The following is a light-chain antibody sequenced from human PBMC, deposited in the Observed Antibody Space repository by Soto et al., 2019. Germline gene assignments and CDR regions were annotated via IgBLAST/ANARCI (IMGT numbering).Light chain of an antibody. CDR2: EVS. V-gene: IGLV2-14*01. CDR3: CSYTRSSTHVV. J-gene: IGLJ2*01. CDR1: SSDVGGYNS. Sequence: QSALTQPASVSGSPGQSITISCTGTSSDVGGYNSVSWYQQHPGKAPKLMIYEVSNRPSGVSNRFSGSKSGNTASLTISGLQAEDEAAFYCCSYTRSSTHVVFGGGTKLTVL.